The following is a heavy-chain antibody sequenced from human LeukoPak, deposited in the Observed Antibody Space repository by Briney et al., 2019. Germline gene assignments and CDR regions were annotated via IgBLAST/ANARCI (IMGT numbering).Heavy chain of an antibody. J-gene: IGHJ4*02. CDR2: ISGSGGST. Sequence: GGSLRLSRAASGSTFSSYAMSWVRQAPGKGLEWVSAISGSGGSTYYADSVKGRFTISRDNSKNTLYLQMNSLRAEDTAVYYCAKERGYSYTEIDYWGQGTLVTVSS. CDR1: GSTFSSYA. V-gene: IGHV3-23*01. D-gene: IGHD5-18*01. CDR3: AKERGYSYTEIDY.